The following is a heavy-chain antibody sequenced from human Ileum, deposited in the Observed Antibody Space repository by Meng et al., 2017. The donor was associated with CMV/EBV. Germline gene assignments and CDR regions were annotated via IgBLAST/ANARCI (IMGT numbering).Heavy chain of an antibody. J-gene: IGHJ4*02. Sequence: QVQLWEAGGGVVQPGGSLRLSCAVSGLTFSSYGMHWVRQAPGKGLEWVAFVRSDGSNKYYADSVKGRFTISRDNSENTLFLQMNSLRADDTAVYYCSSLGDYWGQGTLVTVSS. V-gene: IGHV3-30*02. CDR2: VRSDGSNK. D-gene: IGHD3-16*01. CDR1: GLTFSSYG. CDR3: SSLGDY.